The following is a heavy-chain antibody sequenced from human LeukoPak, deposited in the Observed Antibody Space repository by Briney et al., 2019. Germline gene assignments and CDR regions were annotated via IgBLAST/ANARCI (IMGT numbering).Heavy chain of an antibody. CDR3: ARGFWSGYYYY. CDR1: GGSISSGSYY. V-gene: IGHV4-61*02. D-gene: IGHD3-3*01. CDR2: IYTSGST. J-gene: IGHJ4*02. Sequence: SETLSLTCTVSGGSISSGSYYWSWIRQPAGKGLEWIGRIYTSGSTNYNPSLKSRVTISVDTSKNQFSLKLSSVTAADTAVYYCARGFWSGYYYYWGQGTLVTVSS.